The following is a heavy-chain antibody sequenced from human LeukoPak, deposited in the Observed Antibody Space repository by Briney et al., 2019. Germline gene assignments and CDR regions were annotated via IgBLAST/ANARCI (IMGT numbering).Heavy chain of an antibody. Sequence: GGSLRLSCAVSGFTVSSNYMSWVRQAPGKGLEWVSVIYSGGSTYYADSVKGRFTISRDNSKNTLYLQMNSLRAEDTAVYYCARAHYGDYALGAFDIWGQGTMVTVSS. CDR1: GFTVSSNY. J-gene: IGHJ3*02. CDR2: IYSGGST. D-gene: IGHD4-17*01. V-gene: IGHV3-53*01. CDR3: ARAHYGDYALGAFDI.